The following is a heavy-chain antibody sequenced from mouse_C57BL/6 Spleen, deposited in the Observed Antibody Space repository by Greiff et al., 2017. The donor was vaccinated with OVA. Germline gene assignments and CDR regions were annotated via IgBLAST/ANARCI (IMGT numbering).Heavy chain of an antibody. V-gene: IGHV5-17*01. CDR1: GFTFSDYG. Sequence: EVQRVESGGGLVKPGGSLKLSCAASGFTFSDYGMHWVRQAPEKGLEWVAYISSGSSTIYYADTVKGRFTISRDNAKTTLFLQMTSLRSEDTAMYYCARTYYSNYGFDYWGQGTTLTVSS. J-gene: IGHJ2*01. CDR2: ISSGSSTI. CDR3: ARTYYSNYGFDY. D-gene: IGHD2-5*01.